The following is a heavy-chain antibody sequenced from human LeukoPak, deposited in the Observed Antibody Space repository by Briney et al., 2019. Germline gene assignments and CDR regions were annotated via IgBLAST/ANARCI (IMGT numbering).Heavy chain of an antibody. V-gene: IGHV3-48*01. Sequence: PGGSLRLSCAPSGFTFSSYSMNWVRQAPGKGVEWVSYISSISSTIYYADSVKGRFTSSRDNAKNSLYLQMNSLRAEDTAVYYCAKEQTYSSGWHQWGSCDYWGQGTLVTVSS. D-gene: IGHD6-19*01. J-gene: IGHJ4*02. CDR2: ISSISSTI. CDR1: GFTFSSYS. CDR3: AKEQTYSSGWHQWGSCDY.